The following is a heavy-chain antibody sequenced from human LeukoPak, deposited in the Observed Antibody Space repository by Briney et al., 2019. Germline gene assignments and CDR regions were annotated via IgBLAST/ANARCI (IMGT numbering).Heavy chain of an antibody. CDR3: AKDSQTTVPSDY. CDR1: GLTFSSYG. D-gene: IGHD4-17*01. V-gene: IGHV3-23*01. J-gene: IGHJ4*02. Sequence: PGGSLRLSRAASGLTFSSYGMSWVRQAPRRGLEWVSAISGSGGSTYYADSVKGRFTISRDNSKNPLYLQMNSLRAEDTAVYYCAKDSQTTVPSDYWGQGTLVTVSS. CDR2: ISGSGGST.